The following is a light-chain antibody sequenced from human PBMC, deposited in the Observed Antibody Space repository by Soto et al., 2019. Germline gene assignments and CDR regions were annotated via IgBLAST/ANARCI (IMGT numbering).Light chain of an antibody. J-gene: IGKJ3*01. V-gene: IGKV1-9*01. CDR1: QGISSY. Sequence: DIQLTQSPSFLSASVGDRVTITCRASQGISSYLAWYQQKPGKAPKLLIYAASTLQSGVPSRFSDSGSGTEFTLTISSLQPEDFETYYCQQLNSYPLTFGPGTKVDIK. CDR2: AAS. CDR3: QQLNSYPLT.